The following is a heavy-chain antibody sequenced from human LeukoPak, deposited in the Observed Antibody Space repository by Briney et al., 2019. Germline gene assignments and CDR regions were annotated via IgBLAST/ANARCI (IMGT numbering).Heavy chain of an antibody. CDR3: ARGRGYSYGYADY. CDR2: MNPNSGNT. V-gene: IGHV1-8*01. J-gene: IGHJ4*02. Sequence: ASVKVSCKDSGYTFTSYDINWVRQATGQGLEWMGWMNPNSGNTGYAEKFQGRVTMTRNISIRTAYMELSTLRSDDTAVYYCARGRGYSYGYADYWGQGTLVTVSS. CDR1: GYTFTSYD. D-gene: IGHD5-18*01.